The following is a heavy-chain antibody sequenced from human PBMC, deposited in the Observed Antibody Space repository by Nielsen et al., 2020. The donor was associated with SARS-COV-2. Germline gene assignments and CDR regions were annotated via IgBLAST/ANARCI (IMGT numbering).Heavy chain of an antibody. CDR3: ARPITNNYYYYMDV. CDR1: GYTVTDLS. J-gene: IGHJ6*03. V-gene: IGHV1-24*01. Sequence: ASVKVSCKFSGYTVTDLSIHWVRQAPGKGLEWMGGFDREEGGRMNAQKFQDRVTMTEDSSTNTAYMELRGLRFEDTAVYYCARPITNNYYYYMDVWGKGTTVTVSS. D-gene: IGHD1-1*01. CDR2: FDREEGGR.